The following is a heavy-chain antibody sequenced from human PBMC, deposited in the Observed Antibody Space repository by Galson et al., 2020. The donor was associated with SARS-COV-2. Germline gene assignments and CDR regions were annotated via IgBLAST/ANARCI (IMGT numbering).Heavy chain of an antibody. Sequence: ASVKVSCKASGYTFTSYGISWVRQAPGQGLEWMGWISAYNGNTNYAQKLQGRVTMTTDTSTSTAYMELRSLRSDDTAVYYCARVRDQWDMIVVRWFDPWGQGTLVTVSS. CDR2: ISAYNGNT. J-gene: IGHJ5*02. CDR3: ARVRDQWDMIVVRWFDP. D-gene: IGHD3-22*01. CDR1: GYTFTSYG. V-gene: IGHV1-18*04.